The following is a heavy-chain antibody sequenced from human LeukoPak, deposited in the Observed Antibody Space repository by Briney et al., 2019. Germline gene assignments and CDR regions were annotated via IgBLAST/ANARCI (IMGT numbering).Heavy chain of an antibody. D-gene: IGHD6-13*01. CDR3: ARDEQELVPRRMDV. V-gene: IGHV4-4*07. CDR2: IYTSGRT. CDR1: GGSISSYY. Sequence: ETESLTCTVSGGSISSYYWSWIRQPAGKGLEWIGRIYTSGRTNYNPSLKSGVTTSVDTSKNHFSLKLSSVTAADTAVYYCARDEQELVPRRMDVWGQGTTV. J-gene: IGHJ6*02.